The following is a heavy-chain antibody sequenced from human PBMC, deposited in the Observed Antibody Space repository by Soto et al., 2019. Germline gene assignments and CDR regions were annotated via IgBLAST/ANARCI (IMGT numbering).Heavy chain of an antibody. CDR3: ARDTAQYNWNYVLPLTYYYYGMDV. D-gene: IGHD1-7*01. V-gene: IGHV1-69*13. J-gene: IGHJ6*02. Sequence: SVKVSCKASGGTFSSYAISWVRQAPGQGLEWMGGIIPIFGTANYAQKFQGRVTITADESTSTAYMELSSLRSEDTAVYYYARDTAQYNWNYVLPLTYYYYGMDVWGQGTTVTVSS. CDR1: GGTFSSYA. CDR2: IIPIFGTA.